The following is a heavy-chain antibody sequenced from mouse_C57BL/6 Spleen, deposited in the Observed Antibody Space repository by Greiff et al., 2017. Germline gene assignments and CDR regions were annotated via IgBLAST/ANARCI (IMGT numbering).Heavy chain of an antibody. CDR1: GYTFTSYW. D-gene: IGHD2-4*01. CDR2: IDPSDSET. V-gene: IGHV1-52*01. CDR3: ARGGDYAYNFDY. J-gene: IGHJ2*01. Sequence: QVQLQQPGAELVRPGSSVKLSCKASGYTFTSYWMHWVKQRPIQGLEWIGNIDPSDSETHYNQKFKDKATLTVAKSSSTAYMQLSSLTSENSAVYYCARGGDYAYNFDYWGQGTTLTVSS.